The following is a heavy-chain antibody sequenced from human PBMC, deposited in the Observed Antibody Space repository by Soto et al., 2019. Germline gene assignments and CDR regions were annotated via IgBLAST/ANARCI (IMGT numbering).Heavy chain of an antibody. V-gene: IGHV1-3*01. D-gene: IGHD6-13*01. CDR3: VRRHVSATGIDWFDP. J-gene: IGHJ5*02. CDR2: INAANGDT. Sequence: ASVKVSCKASGYTFTSYGIHWVRQAPGQRLEWMGWINAANGDTKYSPKFQGRVTITRDTSASAAYMELSSLRSEDTAVYYCVRRHVSATGIDWFDPWGQGTLVTVSS. CDR1: GYTFTSYG.